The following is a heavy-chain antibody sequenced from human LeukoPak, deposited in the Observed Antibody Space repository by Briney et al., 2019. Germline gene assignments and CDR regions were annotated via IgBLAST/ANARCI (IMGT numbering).Heavy chain of an antibody. CDR3: ARGWIAAAGTAFFDY. CDR2: INHSGST. V-gene: IGHV4-34*01. J-gene: IGHJ4*02. Sequence: SETLSLTCAVYGGSFSTYYCTWIRQPPGKGLEWIGEINHSGSTNYNPSLKSRVTISVDTSKNQLSLKLSSVTAADTAVYYCARGWIAAAGTAFFDYWGQGTLVTVSS. CDR1: GGSFSTYY. D-gene: IGHD6-13*01.